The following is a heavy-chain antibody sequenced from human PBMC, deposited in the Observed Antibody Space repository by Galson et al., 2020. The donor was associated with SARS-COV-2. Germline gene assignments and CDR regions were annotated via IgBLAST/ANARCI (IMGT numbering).Heavy chain of an antibody. V-gene: IGHV3-30-3*01. Sequence: TGGSLRLSCAASGFTFSSYAMHWVRQAPGKGLEWVAVISYDGSNKYYADSVKDRFTISRDNSKNTLYLQMNSLRAEDTAVYYCARSGVLSIGHWEQWLVSDPWFDPWGQGTLVTVSS. J-gene: IGHJ5*02. CDR1: GFTFSSYA. D-gene: IGHD6-19*01. CDR3: ARSGVLSIGHWEQWLVSDPWFDP. CDR2: ISYDGSNK.